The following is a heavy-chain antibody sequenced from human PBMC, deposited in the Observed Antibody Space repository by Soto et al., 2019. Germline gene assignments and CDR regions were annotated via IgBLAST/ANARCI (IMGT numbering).Heavy chain of an antibody. V-gene: IGHV3-23*01. CDR1: GFIFSSYA. Sequence: EVQLLESGGGLVQPGGSLRLSCAASGFIFSSYAMSWVRQAPGKGLEWVSAISGSGGSTYYADSVKGRFTISRDNSKNTLYLQMNSLRAEDTAVYYCARTRGGQQLVPRYFDYWGQGTLVTVSS. D-gene: IGHD6-13*01. J-gene: IGHJ4*02. CDR3: ARTRGGQQLVPRYFDY. CDR2: ISGSGGST.